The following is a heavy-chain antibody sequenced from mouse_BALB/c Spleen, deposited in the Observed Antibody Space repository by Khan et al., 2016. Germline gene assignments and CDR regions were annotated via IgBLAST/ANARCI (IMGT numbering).Heavy chain of an antibody. V-gene: IGHV5-12-1*01. Sequence: EVELVESGGGLVKPGGSLKLSCAASGFAFSSYDMSWVRQTPEKRLEWVAYISSGGGSTYYPDTVKGRFTISRDNAKNTLYLQMSSLKSEDTAMXDCASRNDYFDYWGQGTTLTVSS. CDR2: ISSGGGST. J-gene: IGHJ2*01. CDR3: ASRNDYFDY. CDR1: GFAFSSYD.